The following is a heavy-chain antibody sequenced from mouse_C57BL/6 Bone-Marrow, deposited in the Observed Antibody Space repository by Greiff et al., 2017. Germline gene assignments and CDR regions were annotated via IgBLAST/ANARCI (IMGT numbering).Heavy chain of an antibody. CDR2: INPGSGGT. J-gene: IGHJ2*01. V-gene: IGHV1-54*01. CDR1: GYAFTNYL. Sequence: QVQLQQSGAELVRPGTSVKVSCKASGYAFTNYLIEWVKQRPGQGLEWIGVINPGSGGTNYNEKFKGKATLTADKSSSTAYMQLSSLTSGDSAVYFCARGTTVVDFDYWGQGTTLTVSS. D-gene: IGHD1-1*01. CDR3: ARGTTVVDFDY.